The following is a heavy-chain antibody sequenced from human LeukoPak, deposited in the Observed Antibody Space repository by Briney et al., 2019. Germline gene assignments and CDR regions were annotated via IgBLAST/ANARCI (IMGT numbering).Heavy chain of an antibody. J-gene: IGHJ4*02. CDR1: GYTLTELS. Sequence: ASVKVSCKVSGYTLTELSMHWVRQAPGKGLEWMGGFDPEDGETIYAQKLQGRVTMTEDTSTDTAYMELSSLRSEDTAVYYCAGSDMGGELLFDYWGQGTLVTVSS. V-gene: IGHV1-24*01. CDR3: AGSDMGGELLFDY. D-gene: IGHD1-26*01. CDR2: FDPEDGET.